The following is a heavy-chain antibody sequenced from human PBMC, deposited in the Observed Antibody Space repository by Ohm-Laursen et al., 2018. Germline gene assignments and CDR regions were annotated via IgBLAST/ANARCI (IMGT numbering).Heavy chain of an antibody. J-gene: IGHJ6*02. CDR2: IKQDESEK. CDR1: GFAFEDSW. Sequence: SLRLSCAASGFAFEDSWMTWVRQAPGKGLEWVASIKQDESEKLYLDSVKGRFTVSRNNPKNSLFLEMNRLRVEDTGVYYCARDFRREYCSGGSCYNGLDVWGQGTTVTVSS. CDR3: ARDFRREYCSGGSCYNGLDV. V-gene: IGHV3-7*01. D-gene: IGHD2-15*01.